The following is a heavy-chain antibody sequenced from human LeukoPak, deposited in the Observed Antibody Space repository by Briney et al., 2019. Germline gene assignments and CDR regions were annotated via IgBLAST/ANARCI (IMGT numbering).Heavy chain of an antibody. J-gene: IGHJ5*02. D-gene: IGHD2-15*01. CDR3: ARVKGVVAVNWFDP. CDR1: GGSISSYY. CDR2: IYYSGST. Sequence: PSETLSLTCTVSGGSISSYYWSWIRQPPGEGLEWIGYIYYSGSTNYNPSLKSRVTISVDTSKNQFSLKLSSVTAADTAVYYCARVKGVVAVNWFDPWGQGTLVTVSS. V-gene: IGHV4-59*01.